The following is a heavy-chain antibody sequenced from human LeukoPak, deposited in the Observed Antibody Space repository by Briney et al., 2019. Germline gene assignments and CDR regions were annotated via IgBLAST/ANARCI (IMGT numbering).Heavy chain of an antibody. CDR3: ARQSGYSYGPPYYYGMDV. J-gene: IGHJ6*02. V-gene: IGHV4-59*08. D-gene: IGHD5-18*01. CDR2: IYYSGST. Sequence: PSETLSLTCTVSGGSISSYYWSWIRQPPGKGLEWIGYIYYSGSTNYNPSLKSRVTISVDTSKNQFSLKLSSVTAADTAVYYCARQSGYSYGPPYYYGMDVWGQGTTVTVSS. CDR1: GGSISSYY.